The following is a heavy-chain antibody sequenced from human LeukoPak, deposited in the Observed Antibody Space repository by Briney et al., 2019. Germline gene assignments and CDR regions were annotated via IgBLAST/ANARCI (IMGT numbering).Heavy chain of an antibody. CDR3: VREDLGIEY. CDR1: GFTVSSNY. Sequence: GGSPRLSCAASGFTVSSNYMSWVRQPPGRGLESVSILYMNDNTYYADSVKGRFTISRDSSKNTLYLQMSSLRAEDAAVYYCVREDLGIEYWGQGTLVTVSP. V-gene: IGHV3-53*01. J-gene: IGHJ4*02. CDR2: LYMNDNT.